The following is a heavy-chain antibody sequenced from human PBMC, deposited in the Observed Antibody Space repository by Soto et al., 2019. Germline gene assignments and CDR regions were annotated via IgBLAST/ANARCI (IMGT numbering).Heavy chain of an antibody. D-gene: IGHD2-2*01. CDR3: AKDMGIDLVLAPAAVERRSNYFYGMDV. CDR2: ISWNSGSI. V-gene: IGHV3-9*01. Sequence: GGSLRLSCAASGFSFDDYAMHWVRQVPGKGLEWVSGISWNSGSIAYVDSVKGRFTISRDNAKNSLYLQLSSLSAEDTALYYCAKDMGIDLVLAPAAVERRSNYFYGMDVWGQGTTVTVSS. J-gene: IGHJ6*02. CDR1: GFSFDDYA.